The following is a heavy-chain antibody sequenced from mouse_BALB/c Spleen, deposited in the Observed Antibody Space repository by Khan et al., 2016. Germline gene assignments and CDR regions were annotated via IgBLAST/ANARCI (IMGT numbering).Heavy chain of an antibody. Sequence: EVQLQESGPGLVKPSQSLSLTCTVTGYSITSDYAWNWIRQFPGNKLEWLGYISYSGSTSYNPSLKSRISITRDTSKHQFFLQLNSVTTEDTATYYCASAYGFYALFAYWGQGTLVTVSA. CDR3: ASAYGFYALFAY. D-gene: IGHD2-3*01. CDR1: GYSITSDYA. CDR2: ISYSGST. V-gene: IGHV3-2*02. J-gene: IGHJ3*01.